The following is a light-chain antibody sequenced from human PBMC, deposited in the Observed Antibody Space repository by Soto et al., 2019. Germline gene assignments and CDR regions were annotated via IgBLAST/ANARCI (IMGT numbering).Light chain of an antibody. CDR2: DAS. J-gene: IGKJ1*01. CDR3: QQYGSSPQT. CDR1: QSVRSSY. V-gene: IGKV3-20*01. Sequence: EIVLTQFPGTLSLSLGERATLSCRASQSVRSSYVAWYQQKPGQAPRLLIYDASSRATGIPDRFSGSGSGTDFTLTISRLEPEDFGVYYGQQYGSSPQTFGQGTKVDIK.